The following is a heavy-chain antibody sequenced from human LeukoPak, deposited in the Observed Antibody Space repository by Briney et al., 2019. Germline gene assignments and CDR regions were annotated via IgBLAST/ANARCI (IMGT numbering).Heavy chain of an antibody. J-gene: IGHJ4*02. Sequence: GGSLRLSCAASGFTFSSYSMNWVRQAPGKGLEWVSYIISSSSTIYYAGSVKGRFTISRDNAKNSLYLQMNSLRAEDTAVYYCARDWVVVQAAHPFDYWGQGTLVTVSS. D-gene: IGHD2-2*01. V-gene: IGHV3-48*01. CDR3: ARDWVVVQAAHPFDY. CDR1: GFTFSSYS. CDR2: IISSSSTI.